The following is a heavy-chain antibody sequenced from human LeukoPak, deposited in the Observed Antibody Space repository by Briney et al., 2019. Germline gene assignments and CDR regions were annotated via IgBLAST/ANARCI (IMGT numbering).Heavy chain of an antibody. CDR1: GGSISSSNW. CDR3: AREEVEAAAGTSDSDAFDI. CDR2: IYHSGST. Sequence: PSGTLSLTCAVSGGSISSSNWWSWVRQPPGKGLEWIGEIYHSGSTNYNPSLKSRVTISVDKSKNQFSLKLSSVTAADTAVYYCAREEVEAAAGTSDSDAFDIWGQGTMVTVSS. D-gene: IGHD6-13*01. J-gene: IGHJ3*02. V-gene: IGHV4-4*02.